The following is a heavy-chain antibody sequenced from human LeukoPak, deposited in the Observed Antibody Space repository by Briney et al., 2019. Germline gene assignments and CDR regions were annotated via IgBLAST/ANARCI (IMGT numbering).Heavy chain of an antibody. CDR1: GFTFSTYT. Sequence: GGSLRLSCAASGFTFSTYTMNWVSQAPGKGLEWVTTISSSSSYIYYGDSVKGRFTISRDNAKNTVSLQMNSLRPEDTGVYYCARAPSEIGGYYPEYFRHWGQGTLVTVSS. D-gene: IGHD3-22*01. CDR2: ISSSSSYI. CDR3: ARAPSEIGGYYPEYFRH. V-gene: IGHV3-21*01. J-gene: IGHJ1*01.